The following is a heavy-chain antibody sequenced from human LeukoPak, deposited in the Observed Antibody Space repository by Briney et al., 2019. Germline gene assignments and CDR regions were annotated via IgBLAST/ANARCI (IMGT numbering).Heavy chain of an antibody. J-gene: IGHJ5*02. D-gene: IGHD3-22*01. CDR3: VKERSYYDSSGYYRWFDP. V-gene: IGHV3-64D*09. CDR1: GFAFSSYP. Sequence: GGSLRLSCSVSGFAFSSYPMHWVRQAPGKGLEYVSAISSNGGSTYYSDSVKGRFTVTRDNSENTLYLQMSSLRAEDTAVYYCVKERSYYDSSGYYRWFDPWGQGTLVTVSS. CDR2: ISSNGGST.